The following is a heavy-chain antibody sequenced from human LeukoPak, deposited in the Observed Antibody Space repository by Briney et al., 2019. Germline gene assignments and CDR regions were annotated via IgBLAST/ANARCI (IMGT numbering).Heavy chain of an antibody. CDR1: GGSISSYY. CDR3: ASNNLPNYSSTRKGYFQH. Sequence: SETLSLTCTVSGGSISSYYWSWIRQPPGKGLEWIGYIYYSGSTNYNPSLKSRVTISVDTSKNQFSLKLSSVTAADTAVYYCASNNLPNYSSTRKGYFQHWGQGTLVTVSS. V-gene: IGHV4-59*01. J-gene: IGHJ1*01. D-gene: IGHD6-13*01. CDR2: IYYSGST.